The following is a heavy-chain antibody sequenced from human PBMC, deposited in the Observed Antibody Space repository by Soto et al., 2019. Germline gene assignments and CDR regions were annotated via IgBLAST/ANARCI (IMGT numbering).Heavy chain of an antibody. V-gene: IGHV1-18*01. CDR1: GYTFTSYG. J-gene: IGHJ4*02. CDR3: ARYVVAGDKPSRGYYFDY. D-gene: IGHD6-19*01. CDR2: ISAYNGNT. Sequence: GASVKVSCKASGYTFTSYGISWVRQAPGQGLEWMGWISAYNGNTNYAQKLQGRVTMTTDTSTSTAYMELRSLRSDDTAVYYCARYVVAGDKPSRGYYFDYWGQGTLVTVSS.